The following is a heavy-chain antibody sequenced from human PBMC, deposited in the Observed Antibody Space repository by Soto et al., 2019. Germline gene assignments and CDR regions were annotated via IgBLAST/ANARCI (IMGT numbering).Heavy chain of an antibody. V-gene: IGHV3-33*01. CDR3: ARDRGTSKPVFEYHGMDA. CDR1: GFAFSSYG. J-gene: IGHJ6*02. D-gene: IGHD2-2*01. Sequence: GGSLRLSGASAGFAFSSYGMHWVRQAPGKGLEWVAVIWYDGSNKYYADSVKGRFTISRDNSKNTLYLQMNSLRAEDTAVYYCARDRGTSKPVFEYHGMDAWGQGTTVTVSS. CDR2: IWYDGSNK.